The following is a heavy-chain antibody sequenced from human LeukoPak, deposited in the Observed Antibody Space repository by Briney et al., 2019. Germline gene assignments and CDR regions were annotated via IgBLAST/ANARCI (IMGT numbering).Heavy chain of an antibody. CDR3: ANSPTVTTPPEY. CDR1: GFTFSSYA. J-gene: IGHJ4*02. CDR2: ISSGAGGT. Sequence: GGSLRLSCAASGFTFSSYAMSWVRQAPGKGLEWVSGISSGAGGTYYADSVKGRFTVSRDNSKNTLYLQMSSLRVEDKAVYFCANSPTVTTPPEYWGQGTLVTVSS. V-gene: IGHV3-23*01. D-gene: IGHD4-17*01.